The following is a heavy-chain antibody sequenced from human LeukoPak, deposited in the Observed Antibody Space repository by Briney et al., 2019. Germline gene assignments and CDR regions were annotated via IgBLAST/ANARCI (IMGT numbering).Heavy chain of an antibody. CDR2: INHSGST. CDR3: AGGQALLHYYGSGSHYWFDP. J-gene: IGHJ5*02. CDR1: GGSLSGHY. V-gene: IGHV4-34*01. Sequence: SETLSLTCDVYGGSLSGHYWSWIRQPPGKGLEWIGQINHSGSTNYNPSLKSRVTISADTSKNQFSLKLISVTAADTSVYYCAGGQALLHYYGSGSHYWFDPWGQGTLVTVSS. D-gene: IGHD3-10*01.